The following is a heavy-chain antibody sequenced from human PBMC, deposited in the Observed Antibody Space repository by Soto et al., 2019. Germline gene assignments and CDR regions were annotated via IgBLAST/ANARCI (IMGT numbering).Heavy chain of an antibody. Sequence: ASVKVSCKASGYTFTGYYMHWVRQAPGQGLEWMGWINPNSGGTNYAQKFQGWVTMTRDTSTSTAYMELSRLRSEDTAVYYCARDLYRSSWVPNWGQGTLVTVSS. J-gene: IGHJ4*02. V-gene: IGHV1-2*04. CDR3: ARDLYRSSWVPN. CDR2: INPNSGGT. CDR1: GYTFTGYY. D-gene: IGHD6-13*01.